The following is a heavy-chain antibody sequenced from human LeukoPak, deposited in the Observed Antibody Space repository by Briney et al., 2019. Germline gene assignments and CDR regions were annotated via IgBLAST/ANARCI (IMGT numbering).Heavy chain of an antibody. Sequence: KPSETLSLTCAVYGGSFSGYYWSWIRQPPGKGLEWIGEINHCGSPNHNPSLKSRVTISLDTSKNQFSLKLSSVTAADTAVYYCARASSYYDILTGPLAVGYMDVWGKGTTVTVSS. V-gene: IGHV4-34*01. CDR1: GGSFSGYY. D-gene: IGHD3-9*01. CDR2: INHCGSP. CDR3: ARASSYYDILTGPLAVGYMDV. J-gene: IGHJ6*03.